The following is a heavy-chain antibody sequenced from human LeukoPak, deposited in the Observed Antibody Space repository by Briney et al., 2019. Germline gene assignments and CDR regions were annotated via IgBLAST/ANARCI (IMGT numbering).Heavy chain of an antibody. V-gene: IGHV3-23*01. CDR3: AKGSLGIVGADDAFDI. CDR2: ISGSGGST. Sequence: GGSLRLSCAASGFTFSSYAMSWVRQAPGKGLEWVPTISGSGGSTYYTDSVKGRFTISRDNSKNTLYLQMNSLRADDTAIYYCAKGSLGIVGADDAFDIWGQGTMVTVSS. CDR1: GFTFSSYA. J-gene: IGHJ3*02. D-gene: IGHD1-26*01.